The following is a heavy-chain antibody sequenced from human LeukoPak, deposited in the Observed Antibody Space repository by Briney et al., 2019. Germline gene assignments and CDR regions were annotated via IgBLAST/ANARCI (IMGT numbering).Heavy chain of an antibody. D-gene: IGHD3-16*01. CDR2: IYTSGCT. Sequence: SETLSLTCTVSGGSISSGSYYWRWIRQPAGKGLEWIGRIYTSGCTNYNPSLKSRVTISVDTSKNQFSLKLSSVTAADTAVYYCARLRGGYYYYYYMDVWGKGTTVTVSS. CDR3: ARLRGGYYYYYYMDV. CDR1: GGSISSGSYY. V-gene: IGHV4-61*02. J-gene: IGHJ6*03.